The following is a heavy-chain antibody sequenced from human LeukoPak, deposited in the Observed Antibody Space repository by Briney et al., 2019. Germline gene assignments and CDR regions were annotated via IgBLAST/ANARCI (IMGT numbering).Heavy chain of an antibody. CDR1: GFTVSSNY. CDR2: IYSGGGT. D-gene: IGHD3-22*01. V-gene: IGHV3-53*01. CDR3: ARVVGYYDSSGSRFDS. Sequence: PGGSLRLSCAASGFTVSSNYMSWVRQAPGKGLEWVSLIYSGGGTDYADAVKGRFTISRDNTKNTLYLQMNSLRAEDTAVYHCARVVGYYDSSGSRFDSWGQGTLVTVSS. J-gene: IGHJ4*02.